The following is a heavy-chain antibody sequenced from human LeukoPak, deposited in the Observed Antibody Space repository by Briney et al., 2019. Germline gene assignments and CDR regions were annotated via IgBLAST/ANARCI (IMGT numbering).Heavy chain of an antibody. CDR3: VRGTRAFDV. CDR1: GFTFSNYA. Sequence: GGSLRLSCAASGFTFSNYAMHWVRQAPGKGLEWVSYISSRSRTIYYADSVKGRFTISRDNAQKSLYLQINSLRGDDTALYYCVRGTRAFDVWGQGTMVTVSS. CDR2: ISSRSRTI. V-gene: IGHV3-48*04. J-gene: IGHJ3*01.